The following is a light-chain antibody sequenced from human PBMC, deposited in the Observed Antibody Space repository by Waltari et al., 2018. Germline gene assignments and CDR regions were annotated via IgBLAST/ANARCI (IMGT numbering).Light chain of an antibody. J-gene: IGLJ2*01. V-gene: IGLV2-14*03. CDR2: DVS. CDR1: NSDVGGYDY. Sequence: QSALTQPASVSGSPGQSITISCTGTNSDVGGYDYVSWYQQHPGKAPTLIIYDVSNRPSGVSTRFSGSKSGNTASLTISGLQAGYEADYYCNSYTSSSTRVFGGGTKLTVL. CDR3: NSYTSSSTRV.